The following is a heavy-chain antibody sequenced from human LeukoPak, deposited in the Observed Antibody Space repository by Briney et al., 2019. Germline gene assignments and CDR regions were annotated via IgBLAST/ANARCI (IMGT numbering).Heavy chain of an antibody. D-gene: IGHD3-3*01. CDR3: ARGRVYYDFWSGYPD. J-gene: IGHJ4*02. CDR2: ISYDGSNK. V-gene: IGHV3-30-3*01. Sequence: GGSLRLSCAASGFTFSSYAMHWVRQAPGKGLEWVAVISYDGSNKYYADSVKGRFTISRDNSKNTLYLQMNGLRAEDTAMYYCARGRVYYDFWSGYPDWGQGTLVTVSS. CDR1: GFTFSSYA.